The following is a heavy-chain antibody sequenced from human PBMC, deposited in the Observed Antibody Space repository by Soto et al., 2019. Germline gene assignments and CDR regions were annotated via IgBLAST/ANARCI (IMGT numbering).Heavy chain of an antibody. D-gene: IGHD4-17*01. J-gene: IGHJ4*02. Sequence: GASVKVSCKASGGTFSSYAISWVRQAPGQGLEWMGGIIPIFGTANYAQKFQGRVTITADESTSTAYMELSSLRSEDTAVYYCATRTHTTVTTPQGLFDYWGQGTLVTVSS. V-gene: IGHV1-69*13. CDR1: GGTFSSYA. CDR3: ATRTHTTVTTPQGLFDY. CDR2: IIPIFGTA.